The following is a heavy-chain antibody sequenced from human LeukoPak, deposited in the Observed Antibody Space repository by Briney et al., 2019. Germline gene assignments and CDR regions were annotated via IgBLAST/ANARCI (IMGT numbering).Heavy chain of an antibody. V-gene: IGHV1-18*01. D-gene: IGHD6-13*01. CDR3: ARPAAAGPWYFDL. CDR1: GYTFTNYG. J-gene: IGHJ2*01. CDR2: IGAYNGNT. Sequence: GASVKVSCKASGYTFTNYGVSWVRQAPGQGLEWMGWIGAYNGNTNYVQRFQGRVTMTTDTATSTAYMELRSLRSDDTAVYYCARPAAAGPWYFDLWGRGTLVTVSS.